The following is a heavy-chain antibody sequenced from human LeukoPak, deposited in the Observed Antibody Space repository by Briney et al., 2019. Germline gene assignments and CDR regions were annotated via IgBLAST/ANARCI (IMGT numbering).Heavy chain of an antibody. CDR3: ATAASCTNGVCYHYYYMDV. V-gene: IGHV3-33*01. D-gene: IGHD2-8*01. Sequence: PGGSLRLSCAASGFNFSSYAMHWVRQAPGKGLEWVAITWYDGGKKYYADSVKGRFTISRDNSENTLYLQMISLRAEDTAVYYCATAASCTNGVCYHYYYMDVWGKGTTVTVSS. J-gene: IGHJ6*03. CDR2: TWYDGGKK. CDR1: GFNFSSYA.